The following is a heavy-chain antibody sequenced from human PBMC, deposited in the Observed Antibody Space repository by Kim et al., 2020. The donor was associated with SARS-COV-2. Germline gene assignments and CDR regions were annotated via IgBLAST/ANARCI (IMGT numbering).Heavy chain of an antibody. CDR1: GGSFSGYY. CDR2: INHSGST. CDR3: ARGLRTAGVVLGGRFGEFSNWFDP. J-gene: IGHJ5*02. D-gene: IGHD3-10*01. V-gene: IGHV4-34*01. Sequence: SETLSLTCAVYGGSFSGYYWSWIRQPPGKGLEWIGEINHSGSTNYNPSLKSRVTISVDTSKNQFSLKLSSVTAADTAVYYCARGLRTAGVVLGGRFGEFSNWFDPWGQGTLVTVSS.